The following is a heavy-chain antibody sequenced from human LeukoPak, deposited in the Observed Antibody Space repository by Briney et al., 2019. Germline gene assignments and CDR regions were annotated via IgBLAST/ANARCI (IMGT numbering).Heavy chain of an antibody. Sequence: GGSLRLSCAASGFTFSSYWMHWVRQAPGKGLGWVLRIKSDGSTNYADSVKGRFTISRDNAKNKVSLQMNSLRAEDTGVYYCARAPSEIGGYYPEYFRHWGQGTLVTVSS. J-gene: IGHJ1*01. CDR1: GFTFSSYW. CDR3: ARAPSEIGGYYPEYFRH. CDR2: IKSDGST. D-gene: IGHD3-22*01. V-gene: IGHV3-74*01.